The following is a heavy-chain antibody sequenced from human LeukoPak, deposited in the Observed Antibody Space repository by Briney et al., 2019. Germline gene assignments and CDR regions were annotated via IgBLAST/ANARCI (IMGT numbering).Heavy chain of an antibody. CDR2: IIPILGIA. V-gene: IGHV1-69*04. CDR1: GGTFSSYA. D-gene: IGHD3-22*01. J-gene: IGHJ4*02. CDR3: ARAKYYYDSSGYSRGY. Sequence: ASVKVSCKASGGTFSSYAISWVRQAPGQGLEWMGRIIPILGIANYAQKFQGRVTVTADKSTSTAYMELSSLRSEDTAVYYCARAKYYYDSSGYSRGYWGQGTLVTVSS.